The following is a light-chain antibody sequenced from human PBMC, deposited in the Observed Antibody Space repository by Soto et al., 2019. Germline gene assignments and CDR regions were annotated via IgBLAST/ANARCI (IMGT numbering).Light chain of an antibody. CDR1: QSVSSSY. CDR2: GAS. CDR3: QQYDSSRT. V-gene: IGKV3-20*01. Sequence: EIVLTQSPGTLSLSPGERATLSCRASQSVSSSYLAWYQQKPGQAPRLLIYGASSRATGIPDRFSGSGSGTDFTLNISRLEPEDFAVYYCQQYDSSRTFGQGTKVEIK. J-gene: IGKJ1*01.